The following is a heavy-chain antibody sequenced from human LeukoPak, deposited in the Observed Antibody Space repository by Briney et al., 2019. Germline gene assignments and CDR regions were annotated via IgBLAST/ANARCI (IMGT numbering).Heavy chain of an antibody. V-gene: IGHV4-34*01. CDR3: ARLDYYDSSGYYYSSGFYYYYYRDV. J-gene: IGHJ6*03. CDR2: INHSVST. D-gene: IGHD3-22*01. Sequence: PSETLSLTCAVYGGSVRGYYWSWIRQAPGKGLEWIGEINHSVSTNYNPSLKSRVTISVDTSKNQFSLKLSSVTAADTAVYYCARLDYYDSSGYYYSSGFYYYYYRDVWGKGTTVTISS. CDR1: GGSVRGYY.